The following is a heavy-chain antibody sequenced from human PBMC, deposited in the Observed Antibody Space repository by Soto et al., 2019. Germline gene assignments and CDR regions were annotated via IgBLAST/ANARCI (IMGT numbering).Heavy chain of an antibody. J-gene: IGHJ6*02. Sequence: LSLTCTVSGGSISSYYWSWIRQPPGKGLEWIGYIYYSGSTNYNPSLKSRVTISVDTSKNQFSLKLSSVNAADTAVYYCARDAPRRDGYNYYCYYGIDVWGQGTPVTVSS. D-gene: IGHD5-12*01. CDR2: IYYSGST. CDR1: GGSISSYY. CDR3: ARDAPRRDGYNYYCYYGIDV. V-gene: IGHV4-59*01.